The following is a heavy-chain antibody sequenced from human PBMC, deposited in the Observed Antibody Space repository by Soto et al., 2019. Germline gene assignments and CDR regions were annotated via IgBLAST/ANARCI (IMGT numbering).Heavy chain of an antibody. CDR1: GGPYNSFA. J-gene: IGHJ6*02. V-gene: IGHV1-69*13. CDR2: IIPVFGTA. Sequence: SVKVSCKASGGPYNSFANSWVRQAPGQGLEWIGGIIPVFGTATYAQKFKGRVTITAEESTSTAYMELSSLTSEDTAVYYCARFLGGAGSYYDGQNYNYYNGMDVWGQGTTVTVSS. CDR3: ARFLGGAGSYYDGQNYNYYNGMDV. D-gene: IGHD3-10*01.